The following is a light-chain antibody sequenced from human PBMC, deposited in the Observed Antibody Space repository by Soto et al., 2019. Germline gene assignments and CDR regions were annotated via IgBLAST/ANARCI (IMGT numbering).Light chain of an antibody. CDR1: SNDVGGYNS. J-gene: IGLJ3*02. V-gene: IGLV2-11*01. CDR3: CSYAGTYTLWV. CDR2: DVN. Sequence: QSALTQPRSVSGSPGQSVTISCTGTSNDVGGYNSVSWYQQHPGKAPKLFIYDVNKRPSGVPDRFSGSKSGNTASLTISGLQAEDEADYYCCSYAGTYTLWVFGGGTKLTVL.